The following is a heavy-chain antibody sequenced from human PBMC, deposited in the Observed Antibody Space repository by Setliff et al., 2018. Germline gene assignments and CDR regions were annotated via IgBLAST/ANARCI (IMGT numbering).Heavy chain of an antibody. D-gene: IGHD6-13*01. J-gene: IGHJ4*02. Sequence: ASVKVSCKASGYTFTGYYMHWVRQAPGQGLEWMGWINAGNGNTKYSQKFQGRVTITRDTSASTAYMELSSLRSEDTAVYYCARGGIAAAGTPPSTENFDYWGQGTLVTVSS. CDR2: INAGNGNT. CDR1: GYTFTGYY. CDR3: ARGGIAAAGTPPSTENFDY. V-gene: IGHV1-3*01.